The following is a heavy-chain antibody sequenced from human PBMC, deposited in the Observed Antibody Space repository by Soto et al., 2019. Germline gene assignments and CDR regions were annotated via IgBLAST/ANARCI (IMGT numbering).Heavy chain of an antibody. CDR2: IKSKTDGGTK. Sequence: EVQLVESGGGLVKPGGSLRLSCAASGFTFSNAWMSWVRQAPGKGLEWVGRIKSKTDGGTKDYAAPVKGRFTISRADSKTTLYLQMNSLKTEDTAVYYCNTERPEYDFWSGYSLGDQSADYWGQGTLVTVSS. D-gene: IGHD3-3*01. CDR3: NTERPEYDFWSGYSLGDQSADY. V-gene: IGHV3-15*01. CDR1: GFTFSNAW. J-gene: IGHJ4*02.